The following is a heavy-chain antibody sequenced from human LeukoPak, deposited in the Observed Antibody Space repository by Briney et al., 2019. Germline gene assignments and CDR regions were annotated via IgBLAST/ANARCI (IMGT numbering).Heavy chain of an antibody. V-gene: IGHV3-66*02. CDR3: ARDRGFLCSSTSCSTRNAFDI. CDR2: IYSGGST. Sequence: GGSLRLSCAASGFTVSSNYMSWVRQAPGKGLEWVSVIYSGGSTYYADSVKGRFTISRDNSKNTLYLQMNSLRAEDTAVYYCARDRGFLCSSTSCSTRNAFDIWGQGTMVTVSS. CDR1: GFTVSSNY. J-gene: IGHJ3*02. D-gene: IGHD2-2*01.